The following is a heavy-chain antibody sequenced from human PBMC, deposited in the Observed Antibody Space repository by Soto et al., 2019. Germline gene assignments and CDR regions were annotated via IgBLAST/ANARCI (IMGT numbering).Heavy chain of an antibody. D-gene: IGHD6-13*01. V-gene: IGHV3-15*01. Sequence: GGSLRLSCAASGFTFSNAWMSWVRQAPGKGLEWVGRIKSKTDGGTTDYAAPVKGRFTISRDDSKNTLYLQMNRLKTEDTAVYYCTTGTPAAAAHDAFDIWGQGTMVTVSS. CDR3: TTGTPAAAAHDAFDI. J-gene: IGHJ3*02. CDR2: IKSKTDGGTT. CDR1: GFTFSNAW.